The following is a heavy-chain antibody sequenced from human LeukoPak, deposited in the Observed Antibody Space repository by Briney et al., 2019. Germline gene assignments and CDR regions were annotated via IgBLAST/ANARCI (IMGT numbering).Heavy chain of an antibody. CDR2: ISYDGNNK. V-gene: IGHV3-30-3*01. D-gene: IGHD2-15*01. Sequence: PGGSLRLSCAPSGFSFSSYAMHWVRQAPGKGLEWVAVISYDGNNKYCADSVKGRFTISRDNSKSTLFLQMNSLRAEDTAVYYCARDIVVAAATPGFYYYGMDVWGQGTTVTVSS. CDR1: GFSFSSYA. J-gene: IGHJ6*02. CDR3: ARDIVVAAATPGFYYYGMDV.